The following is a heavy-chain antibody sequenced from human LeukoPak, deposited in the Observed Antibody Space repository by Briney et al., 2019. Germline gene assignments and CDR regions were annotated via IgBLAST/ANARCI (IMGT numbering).Heavy chain of an antibody. CDR3: ARALSGWYWGAGI. CDR1: GYTFTTYE. Sequence: ASVKVSCKASGYTFTTYEISWVRQATGQGLEWMGWMNPNDGNTAYAQNFQGRVTMTRNTSINTAYMELSSLRSEDTAVYYCARALSGWYWGAGIWGQGTLVTVSS. CDR2: MNPNDGNT. J-gene: IGHJ4*02. V-gene: IGHV1-8*01. D-gene: IGHD6-19*01.